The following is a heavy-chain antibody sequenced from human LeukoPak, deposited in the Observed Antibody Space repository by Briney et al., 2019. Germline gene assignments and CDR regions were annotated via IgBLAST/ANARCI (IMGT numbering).Heavy chain of an antibody. D-gene: IGHD2-2*01. CDR1: CRSIRGYL. V-gene: IGHV4-4*07. CDR3: ARDSTVVPADDSAFDI. Sequence: SDTLSLTHTVSCRSIRGYLWSSLRQPARQGVEGVGRVYICGSTNYTPSLKSRVTISLDTSKNQFSLKLSSVTAADTAVYYCARDSTVVPADDSAFDIWGQGTMVTVSS. CDR2: VYICGST. J-gene: IGHJ3*02.